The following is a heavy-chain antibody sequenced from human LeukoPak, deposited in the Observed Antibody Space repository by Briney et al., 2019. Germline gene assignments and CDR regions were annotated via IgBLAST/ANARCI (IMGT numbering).Heavy chain of an antibody. CDR3: ARSDSGSWYQH. D-gene: IGHD6-13*01. Sequence: PSETLSLTCAVYGGSFSGYYWSWIRQPPGKGLEWIGEINHSGSTNYNPSLKSRVTISVDTSKMQFSLKLSSVTAADTAVYYCARSDSGSWYQHWGQGTLVTVSS. CDR2: INHSGST. CDR1: GGSFSGYY. V-gene: IGHV4-34*01. J-gene: IGHJ1*01.